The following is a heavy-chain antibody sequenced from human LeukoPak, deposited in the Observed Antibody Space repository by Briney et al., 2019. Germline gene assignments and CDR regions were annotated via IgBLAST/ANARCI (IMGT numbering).Heavy chain of an antibody. CDR3: ARGGGLDV. CDR1: GFTFSSYW. D-gene: IGHD3-16*01. J-gene: IGHJ6*02. V-gene: IGHV3-7*03. CDR2: INHNGNVN. Sequence: GGSLRLSCAASGFTFSSYWMNWARQAPGKGLEWVASINHNGNVNYYVDSVKGRFTISRDNAKNSLYLQMSNLRAEDTTVYFCARGGGLDVWGQGATVTVSS.